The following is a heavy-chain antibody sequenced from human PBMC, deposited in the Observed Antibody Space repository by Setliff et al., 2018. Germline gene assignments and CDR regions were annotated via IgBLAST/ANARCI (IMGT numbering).Heavy chain of an antibody. CDR1: GYTFTGYF. CDR2: INPKSGVT. CDR3: AREGGLQGATSYYYFYNHINV. D-gene: IGHD1-26*01. Sequence: ASVKVSCKTSGYTFTGYFIHWVRQAPRQGLEWLGWINPKSGVTSYAQSFQGRIAMTRDTSINTVYMELNSLTSDDAAVYFCAREGGLQGATSYYYFYNHINVWGKGTKVTVSS. J-gene: IGHJ6*03. V-gene: IGHV1-2*02.